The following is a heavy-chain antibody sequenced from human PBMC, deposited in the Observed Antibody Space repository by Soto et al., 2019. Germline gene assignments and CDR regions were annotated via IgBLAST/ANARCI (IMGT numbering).Heavy chain of an antibody. J-gene: IGHJ1*01. V-gene: IGHV3-23*01. CDR1: GLTFGSYS. CDR2: ISGSGSST. Sequence: PGGSLRLSCAASGLTFGSYSMTWFRQAPGKGLELVSAISGSGSSTYYADSVKGRFTISRDNSKNTLYLQMNSLRAEDTAVYYCAKVIYRQAAAGTEYFQHWGQGTLVTVSS. CDR3: AKVIYRQAAAGTEYFQH. D-gene: IGHD6-13*01.